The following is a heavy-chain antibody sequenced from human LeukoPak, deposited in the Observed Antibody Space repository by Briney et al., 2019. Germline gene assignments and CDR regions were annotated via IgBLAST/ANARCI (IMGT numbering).Heavy chain of an antibody. CDR2: IHYSGST. J-gene: IGHJ6*03. CDR1: GGSISSHF. D-gene: IGHD6-6*01. V-gene: IGHV4-59*11. Sequence: PSETLSLTCTVSGGSISSHFWSWIRQPPGKGLEWIGYIHYSGSTNYNPSLKSRVTISVDTSKNQFPLKLSSVTAADTAVYYCARSRGSSSYYYYYMDVWGKGTTVTVSS. CDR3: ARSRGSSSYYYYYMDV.